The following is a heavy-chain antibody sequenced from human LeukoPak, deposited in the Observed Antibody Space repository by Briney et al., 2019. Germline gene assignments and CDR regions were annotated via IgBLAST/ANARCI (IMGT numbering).Heavy chain of an antibody. D-gene: IGHD3-22*01. CDR2: ISSGGTT. CDR1: GFTVSSNF. CDR3: ARDVPYYYDSSGYYSPFDC. Sequence: GGSLRLSCAASGFTVSSNFMTWVRQAPGKGLEWVSVISSGGTTYYADSVKGRFTISRHSSKNTVYLQMNSLRAEDTAIYYCARDVPYYYDSSGYYSPFDCWGQGTLVTVSS. J-gene: IGHJ4*02. V-gene: IGHV3-53*04.